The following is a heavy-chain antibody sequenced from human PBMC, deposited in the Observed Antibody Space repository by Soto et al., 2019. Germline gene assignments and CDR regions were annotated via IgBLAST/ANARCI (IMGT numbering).Heavy chain of an antibody. Sequence: QVQLVQSGAEVKKPGSSVKVSCKASGDTFTIFAISWVRQAPGQGLEWMGGIIPTIGTTNYAQRFQGTITITGDESTGTAYMELSSLNSEDTAVYYSAGDLGSGYVPGHYWGQGTLVTVSS. V-gene: IGHV1-69*12. CDR3: AGDLGSGYVPGHY. D-gene: IGHD5-12*01. CDR1: GDTFTIFA. CDR2: IIPTIGTT. J-gene: IGHJ4*02.